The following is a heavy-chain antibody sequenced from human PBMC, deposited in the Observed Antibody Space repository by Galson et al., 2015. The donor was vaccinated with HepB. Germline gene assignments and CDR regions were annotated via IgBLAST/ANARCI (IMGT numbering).Heavy chain of an antibody. J-gene: IGHJ4*02. Sequence: SLRLYCAASGFTFSSYAMHWVRQAPGKGLEWVAVISYDGSNKYYADSVKGRFTISRDNSKNTLYLQMNSLRAEDTAVYYCARFWGYYYDSSEVDYCGQGTLVTVSS. CDR1: GFTFSSYA. V-gene: IGHV3-30-3*01. CDR3: ARFWGYYYDSSEVDY. CDR2: ISYDGSNK. D-gene: IGHD3-22*01.